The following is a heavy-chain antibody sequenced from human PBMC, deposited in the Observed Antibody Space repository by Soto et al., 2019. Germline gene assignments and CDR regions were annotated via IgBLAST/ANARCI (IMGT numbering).Heavy chain of an antibody. CDR3: TRVVALRATAHVPLAF. V-gene: IGHV4-30-2*01. Sequence: QVQLQESGPGLVNPSQTLSLTCTVSGASINSGSYSWSWIRQPPEKGLEWIGHIHGTGYTAFSPSLMRRFAISVDTYMNLFSINVNSVDAAESAVSRCTRVVALRATAHVPLAFWGQGTLVTVSS. CDR2: IHGTGYT. CDR1: GASINSGSYS. J-gene: IGHJ4*02. D-gene: IGHD1-1*01.